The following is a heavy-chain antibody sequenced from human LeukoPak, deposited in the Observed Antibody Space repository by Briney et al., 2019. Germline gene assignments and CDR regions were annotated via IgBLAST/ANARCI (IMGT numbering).Heavy chain of an antibody. J-gene: IGHJ6*02. D-gene: IGHD6-13*01. CDR1: GFTFSSYA. Sequence: GGPLRLFCAASGFTFSSYAMSWVRQAPAKGLDWVSAIRGSGGSTYYADSVKGWFPISRYNSKAPLYLQMNSLRAEDTAVYYCAKVQIVSSRVPRGATRYYGMDVWGQGTTVTVSS. CDR2: IRGSGGST. CDR3: AKVQIVSSRVPRGATRYYGMDV. V-gene: IGHV3-23*01.